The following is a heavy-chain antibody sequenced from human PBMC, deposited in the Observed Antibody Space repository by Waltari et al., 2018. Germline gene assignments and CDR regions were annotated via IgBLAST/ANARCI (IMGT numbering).Heavy chain of an antibody. CDR3: ARASRVLTTLWAVIAFDP. CDR2: MYYSGSN. J-gene: IGHJ5*02. CDR1: GDSISSRNYY. Sequence: QLQLQESGPGLVKPSETLSLTCTVSGDSISSRNYYWGWLRQPPGKGLEWSANMYYSGSNYYNQSLKTRVTMSLDTSKNQFSLSLKSVTAADTAVYYCARASRVLTTLWAVIAFDPWSQGTRVTVSS. D-gene: IGHD3-16*01. V-gene: IGHV4-39*01.